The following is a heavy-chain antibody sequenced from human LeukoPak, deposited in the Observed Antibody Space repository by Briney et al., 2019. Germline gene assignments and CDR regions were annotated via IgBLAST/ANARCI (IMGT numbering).Heavy chain of an antibody. D-gene: IGHD3-22*01. CDR2: ISGSGGST. CDR1: GFTFNNYG. J-gene: IGHJ5*02. Sequence: GGSLRLSCAASGFTFNNYGLTWVRQAPGRGLAWVSAISGSGGSTYCADSVKGRFTISRDNFKNTLYLQMNSLRAEDTAVYYCAKLPYFDFSGGGPLNWFDPWGQGTLVTVSS. V-gene: IGHV3-23*01. CDR3: AKLPYFDFSGGGPLNWFDP.